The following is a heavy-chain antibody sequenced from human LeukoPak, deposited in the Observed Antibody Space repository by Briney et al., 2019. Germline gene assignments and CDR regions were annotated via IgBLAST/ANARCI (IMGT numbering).Heavy chain of an antibody. V-gene: IGHV4-30-4*08. CDR2: IYYRGST. CDR1: GGSISSGDYY. CDR3: ARDQYCSSTSCYKGGYFDY. J-gene: IGHJ4*02. Sequence: SETLSLTCTVSGGSISSGDYYWSWIRQPPGKGLEWIGYIYYRGSTYYNPSLKSRVTISVDTSKTQFSLKLSSVTAADTAVYYCARDQYCSSTSCYKGGYFDYWGQGTLVTVSS. D-gene: IGHD2-2*02.